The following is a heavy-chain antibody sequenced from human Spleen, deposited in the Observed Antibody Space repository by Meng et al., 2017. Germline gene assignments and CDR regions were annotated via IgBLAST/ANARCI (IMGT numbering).Heavy chain of an antibody. D-gene: IGHD1-26*01. CDR2: IYSGGNT. CDR3: ARDSYSGSYYDSFDY. V-gene: IGHV3-66*01. J-gene: IGHJ4*02. CDR1: GFSVSHNY. Sequence: GESLKISCAASGFSVSHNYMSWVRQAPGKGLEWVSVIYSGGNTYYADSVKGRFTISRDNAKNSLYLQMNSLRAEDTAVYYCARDSYSGSYYDSFDYWGQGTLVTVSS.